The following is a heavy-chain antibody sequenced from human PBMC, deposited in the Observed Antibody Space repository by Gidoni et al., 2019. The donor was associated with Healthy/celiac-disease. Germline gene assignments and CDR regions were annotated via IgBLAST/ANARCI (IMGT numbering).Heavy chain of an antibody. CDR3: ASGGYCSSTSCYVGGWFDP. CDR2: INAGNGNK. CDR1: GYTFTSYA. J-gene: IGHJ5*02. V-gene: IGHV1-3*01. D-gene: IGHD2-2*01. Sequence: QVQLVQSGAEVKKPGASVKVSCQASGYTFTSYAMHWVRQDPGQRLEGMGWINAGNGNKKYSQKFQGRVTITRDTSASTAYMELSSLRSEDTAVYYCASGGYCSSTSCYVGGWFDPWGQGTLVTVSS.